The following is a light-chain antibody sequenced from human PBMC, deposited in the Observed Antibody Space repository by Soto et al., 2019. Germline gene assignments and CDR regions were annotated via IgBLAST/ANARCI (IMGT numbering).Light chain of an antibody. CDR3: ETWDSNTHV. CDR1: SGHSSYI. J-gene: IGLJ3*02. V-gene: IGLV4-60*02. Sequence: QSVLTQSSSASPSLGSSVKLTCTLSSGHSSYIIAWHQQQPGKAPRYLMKLEGSGSYNKGSGVPDRFSGSSSGADRYLTISNLQFEDEADYYCETWDSNTHVFGGGTKLTVL. CDR2: LEGSGSY.